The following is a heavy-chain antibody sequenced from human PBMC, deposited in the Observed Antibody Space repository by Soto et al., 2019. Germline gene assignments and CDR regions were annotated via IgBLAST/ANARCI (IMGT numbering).Heavy chain of an antibody. CDR3: GRDPYYGAIDY. CDR2: IKKDGTEI. V-gene: IGHV3-7*01. J-gene: IGHJ4*02. D-gene: IGHD3-10*01. CDR1: GFSFSSSW. Sequence: EVQLMESGGCLVQPGGSLRLSCVTSGFSFSSSWMAWVRQAPGKGLEWVADIKKDGTEINYVDSVKGRVTISRDNAMNSLYLQMDSLRVEDTAVYYCGRDPYYGAIDYWGLGTQVIVSS.